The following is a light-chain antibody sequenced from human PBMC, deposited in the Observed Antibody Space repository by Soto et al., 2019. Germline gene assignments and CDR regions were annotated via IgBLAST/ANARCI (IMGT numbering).Light chain of an antibody. Sequence: IQMTQSPSTLSGSVGDRVTITCRASQTISSWLAWYQQKPGKAPNLLIYKASRLESGVPSRFSGSGSETEFTLTISGLQPGDSATYYCQQYNSYSPTFGQGTKVDIK. CDR3: QQYNSYSPT. J-gene: IGKJ1*01. CDR1: QTISSW. CDR2: KAS. V-gene: IGKV1-5*03.